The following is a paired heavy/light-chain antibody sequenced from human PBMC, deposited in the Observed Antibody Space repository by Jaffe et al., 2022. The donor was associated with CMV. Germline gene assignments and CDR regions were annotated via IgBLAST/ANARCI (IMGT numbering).Heavy chain of an antibody. J-gene: IGHJ5*02. D-gene: IGHD5-12*01. Sequence: EVKLVESGGGLVQPGGSLRLSCAASGFAFSGYAMNWVRQAPGKGLEWVSGISNSDVTYYADSVRGRFTISRDNSKNTLYLQMNSLRAEDTAIYYCAKDYNGWSYKGGNWFDPWGQGTLVTVSS. CDR3: AKDYNGWSYKGGNWFDP. V-gene: IGHV3-23*04. CDR2: ISNSDVT. CDR1: GFAFSGYA.
Light chain of an antibody. Sequence: DIVMTQSPATLSVSPGERATLSCRASQSVSNNLAWYRQRPGQAPRLLIYSASTRATGIPARFSGSGSGTEFTLTISSLQSEDFAVYYCQQYDNWPPLTFGPGTRVDIK. CDR2: SAS. CDR1: QSVSNN. V-gene: IGKV3-15*01. CDR3: QQYDNWPPLT. J-gene: IGKJ3*01.